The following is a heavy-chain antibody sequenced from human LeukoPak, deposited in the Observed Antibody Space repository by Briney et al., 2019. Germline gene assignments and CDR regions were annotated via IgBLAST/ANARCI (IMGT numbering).Heavy chain of an antibody. J-gene: IGHJ4*02. CDR3: ARDIVGATPWD. D-gene: IGHD1-26*01. Sequence: ASVKVSCTASGYTFTSYYMHWVRQAPGQGLEWMGIINPSGGSTSCAQKFQGRVTMTRDTSTSTVYMELSSLRSEDTAVYYCARDIVGATPWDWGQGTLVTVSS. V-gene: IGHV1-46*01. CDR2: INPSGGST. CDR1: GYTFTSYY.